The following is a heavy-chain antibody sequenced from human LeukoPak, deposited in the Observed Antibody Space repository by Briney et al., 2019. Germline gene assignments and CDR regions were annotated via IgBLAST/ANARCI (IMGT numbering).Heavy chain of an antibody. D-gene: IGHD3-10*01. CDR2: IYYSGST. CDR3: GRFSYGSGSS. Sequence: SETLSLTCTVSGGSISSGGYYWSWIRQHPGKGLEWIGYIYYSGSTYYHPSLKSRVTIAVDTSKHQLSLKLSSVTAADTAVYCCGRFSYGSGSSWGQGTLVTVSS. J-gene: IGHJ4*02. CDR1: GGSISSGGYY. V-gene: IGHV4-31*03.